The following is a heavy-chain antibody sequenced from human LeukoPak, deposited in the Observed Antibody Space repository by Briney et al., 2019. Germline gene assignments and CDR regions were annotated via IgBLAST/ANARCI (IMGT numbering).Heavy chain of an antibody. CDR3: AKGALLTVTTANWYFDL. CDR2: ISGSGGST. CDR1: GFTFSSYA. D-gene: IGHD4-17*01. Sequence: GGSLRLSCAASGFTFSSYAMSWVRQAPGKGLEWVSAISGSGGSTYYADSVKGRFTISRDNSKNTLYLQMNSLRAEDTAVYYCAKGALLTVTTANWYFDLWGRGTLVTVSS. J-gene: IGHJ2*01. V-gene: IGHV3-23*01.